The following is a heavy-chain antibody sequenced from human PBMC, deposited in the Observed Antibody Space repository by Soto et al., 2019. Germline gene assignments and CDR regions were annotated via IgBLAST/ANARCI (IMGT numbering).Heavy chain of an antibody. CDR3: ALAEQSPTTTLNDY. Sequence: PSETLSLTCTVSGGSISSGGYYWSWIRQHPGKGLEWIGYIYYSGSTYYNPSLKSRVTISVDTSKNQFSLKLSSVTAADTAVYYCALAEQSPTTTLNDYWGQGTLVTVSS. V-gene: IGHV4-61*08. CDR1: GGSISSGGYY. D-gene: IGHD1-1*01. J-gene: IGHJ4*02. CDR2: IYYSGST.